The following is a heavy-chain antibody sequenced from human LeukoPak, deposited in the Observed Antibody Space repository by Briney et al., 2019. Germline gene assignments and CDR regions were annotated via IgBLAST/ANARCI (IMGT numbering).Heavy chain of an antibody. Sequence: GGSLRLSCAASGFTFSTYAMSWVRQAPGKGLEWGSGISFSGVNTYYADSVKGRFTIPRDNPKNTLYLQMNSLRAEDTAVYYCAKESQSSGWSPSDYWGQGTQVTVSS. CDR1: GFTFSTYA. CDR2: ISFSGVNT. J-gene: IGHJ4*02. V-gene: IGHV3-23*01. D-gene: IGHD6-19*01. CDR3: AKESQSSGWSPSDY.